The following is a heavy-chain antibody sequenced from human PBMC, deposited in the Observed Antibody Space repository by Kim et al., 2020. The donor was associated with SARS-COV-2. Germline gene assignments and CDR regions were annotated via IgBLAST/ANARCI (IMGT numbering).Heavy chain of an antibody. D-gene: IGHD3-22*01. V-gene: IGHV3-7*03. Sequence: GGSLRLSCAASGFTFSSYWMSWVRQAPGKGLEWVANIKQDGSEKYYVDSVKGRFTISRDNAKNSLYLQMNSLRAEDTAVYYCARQLHYYDSSGYYPRYYYYGMDVWGQGTTVTVSS. J-gene: IGHJ6*02. CDR3: ARQLHYYDSSGYYPRYYYYGMDV. CDR2: IKQDGSEK. CDR1: GFTFSSYW.